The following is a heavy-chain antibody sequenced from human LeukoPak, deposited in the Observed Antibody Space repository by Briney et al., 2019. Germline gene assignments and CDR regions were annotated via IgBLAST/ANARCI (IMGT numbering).Heavy chain of an antibody. CDR2: IYYSGST. CDR1: GGSISSYY. CDR3: ARRNYYDSSGYYFQYYFDY. V-gene: IGHV4-59*08. Sequence: SETLSLTCTVSGGSISSYYWSWIRQPPGKGLEWIGYIYYSGSTNYNPSLKSRVTISVDTSKDQFSLKLSSVTAAGTAVYYCARRNYYDSSGYYFQYYFDYWGQGTLVTVSS. D-gene: IGHD3-22*01. J-gene: IGHJ4*02.